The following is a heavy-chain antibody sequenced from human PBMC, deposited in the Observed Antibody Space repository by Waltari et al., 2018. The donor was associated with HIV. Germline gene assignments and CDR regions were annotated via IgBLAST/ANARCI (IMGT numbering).Heavy chain of an antibody. CDR2: LSSSTFF. CDR1: GDSISTSSFY. Sequence: QVQLKESGPGLVKPSETLSLTCTISGDSISTSSFYWGWIRQPPGKGLEWIGSLSSSTFFYYTPSLKSRVSISDDTSKHIISLTLRSVTAADAAVYFCARLGSGTYFSTRIDYWGQGIVVTVSS. V-gene: IGHV4-39*01. CDR3: ARLGSGTYFSTRIDY. D-gene: IGHD3-10*01. J-gene: IGHJ4*02.